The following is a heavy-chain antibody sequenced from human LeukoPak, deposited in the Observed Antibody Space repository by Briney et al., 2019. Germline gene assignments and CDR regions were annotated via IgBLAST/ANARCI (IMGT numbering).Heavy chain of an antibody. CDR2: IYYSGST. V-gene: IGHV4-39*01. D-gene: IGHD5-12*01. J-gene: IGHJ4*02. CDR3: AKLVSQATDSDFDY. CDR1: GGSISSYY. Sequence: SETLSLTCTVSGGSISSYYWGWIRQPPGKGLEWIGSIYYSGSTYYNPSLKSRVTISVDTSKNQFSLKLSSVTAADTAVYYCAKLVSQATDSDFDYWGQGTLVTVSS.